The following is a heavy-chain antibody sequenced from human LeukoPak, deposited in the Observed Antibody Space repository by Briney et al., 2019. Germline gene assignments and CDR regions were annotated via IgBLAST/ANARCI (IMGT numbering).Heavy chain of an antibody. CDR3: AREDDFWSGPFDY. J-gene: IGHJ4*02. CDR2: VSSSGDYK. CDR1: GFTFSHCS. D-gene: IGHD3-3*01. Sequence: PGGSLRLSCAASGFTFSHCSMDWVRQAPGRGLEWVASVSSSGDYKFYAESLKGRFTISRDNAKNSLYLQMNSLRAEDTAVYYCAREDDFWSGPFDYWGQGILVTVSS. V-gene: IGHV3-21*01.